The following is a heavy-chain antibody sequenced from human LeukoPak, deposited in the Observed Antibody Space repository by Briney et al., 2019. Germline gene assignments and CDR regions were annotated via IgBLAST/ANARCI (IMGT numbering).Heavy chain of an antibody. J-gene: IGHJ4*02. Sequence: ASVKVSCKASGYTFTTYAMHWVRQAPGQRLEWMGWINAGNGNTKYSQKFQGRVTITRDTSASTAYMELSSLRSEDTAVYYCARTTVMVTIFDYWGQGTLVTVSS. D-gene: IGHD5-18*01. CDR2: INAGNGNT. CDR1: GYTFTTYA. V-gene: IGHV1-3*01. CDR3: ARTTVMVTIFDY.